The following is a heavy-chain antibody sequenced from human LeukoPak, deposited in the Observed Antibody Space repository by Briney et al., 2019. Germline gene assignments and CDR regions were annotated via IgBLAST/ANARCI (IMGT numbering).Heavy chain of an antibody. CDR3: ARGVRTDYFDY. D-gene: IGHD1-1*01. V-gene: IGHV4-59*01. CDR2: IYYSGST. CDR1: GGSISSYY. J-gene: IGHJ4*02. Sequence: PSETLSPTCTVSGGSISSYYWSWIRQPPGKGLEWIGYIYYSGSTNYNPSLKSRVTISVDTSKNQFPLKLSSVTAADTAVYYCARGVRTDYFDYWGQGTLVTVSS.